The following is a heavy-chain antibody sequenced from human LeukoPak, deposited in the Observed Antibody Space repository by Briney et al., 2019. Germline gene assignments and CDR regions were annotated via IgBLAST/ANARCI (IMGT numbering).Heavy chain of an antibody. J-gene: IGHJ5*02. V-gene: IGHV4-39*01. D-gene: IGHD6-13*01. CDR1: GGSISSSSYY. CDR3: ARNHQQLGHYWFDP. CDR2: IYYSGST. Sequence: SETLSLTCTVSGGSISSSSYYWGWIRQPPGKGLEWIGSIYYSGSTYYNPSLKSRVTISVDTSKNQFSLKLSSVTAADTAVYYCARNHQQLGHYWFDPWGQGTLVTVSS.